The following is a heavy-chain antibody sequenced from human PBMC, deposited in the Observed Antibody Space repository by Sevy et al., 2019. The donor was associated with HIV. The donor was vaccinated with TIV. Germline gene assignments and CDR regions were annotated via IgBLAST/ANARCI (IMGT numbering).Heavy chain of an antibody. J-gene: IGHJ6*02. D-gene: IGHD2-15*01. Sequence: SETLSLTCTVSGGSISSYYWSWIRQPPGKGLEWIGYIYYSGSTNYNPSLKSRVTISVDTSKNQFSLKLSSVTAADTAVYYRARWIGYSNYYYYGMDVWGQGTTVTVSS. CDR3: ARWIGYSNYYYYGMDV. CDR2: IYYSGST. V-gene: IGHV4-59*01. CDR1: GGSISSYY.